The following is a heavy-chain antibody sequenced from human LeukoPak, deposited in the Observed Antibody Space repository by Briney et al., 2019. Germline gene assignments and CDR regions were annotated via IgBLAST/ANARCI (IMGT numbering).Heavy chain of an antibody. D-gene: IGHD6-6*01. CDR3: ARDYSRSSNYFDY. CDR2: IYSDGST. V-gene: IGHV3-66*01. J-gene: IGHJ4*02. Sequence: PGGSLRLSCAASGFTVSSNYMTWVRQAPGKGLEWVSVIYSDGSTYYADSVKGRFTISRDNSRNTLYLQMNSLRAEDTAVYYCARDYSRSSNYFDYWGQGTLVTVSS. CDR1: GFTVSSNY.